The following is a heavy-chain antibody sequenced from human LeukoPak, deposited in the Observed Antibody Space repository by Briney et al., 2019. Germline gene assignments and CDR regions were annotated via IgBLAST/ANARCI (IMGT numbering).Heavy chain of an antibody. CDR2: ISGSGGST. Sequence: PGGSLRLSCAASGFTFSSYAMSWVRQVPGKGLEWVSTISGSGGSTYNADSVKGRFTIARDDSKNTLYLQMNSLRAEDTAVYYCARASGWYERGPDYYYYYMDVGGKGTTVTVSS. CDR3: ARASGWYERGPDYYYYYMDV. V-gene: IGHV3-23*01. J-gene: IGHJ6*03. D-gene: IGHD6-19*01. CDR1: GFTFSSYA.